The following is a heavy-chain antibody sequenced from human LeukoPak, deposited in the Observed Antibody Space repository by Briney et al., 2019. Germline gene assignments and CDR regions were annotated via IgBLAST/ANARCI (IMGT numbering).Heavy chain of an antibody. V-gene: IGHV4-59*08. J-gene: IGHJ4*02. Sequence: SETLSLTCTVSGGSISSYYWSWIRQPPGKGLEWIGYIYYSGSTNYNPSLKSRVTISVDTSKNQFSLKLSSVTAADTAVYYCARLPGSDSSGYYITPRYYFDYWGQGTLVTVSS. CDR1: GGSISSYY. CDR3: ARLPGSDSSGYYITPRYYFDY. CDR2: IYYSGST. D-gene: IGHD3-22*01.